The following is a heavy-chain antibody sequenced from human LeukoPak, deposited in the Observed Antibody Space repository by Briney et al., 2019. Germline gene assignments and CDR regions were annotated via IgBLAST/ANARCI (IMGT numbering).Heavy chain of an antibody. V-gene: IGHV3-30*04. CDR3: ARDSRRDGYNLDY. D-gene: IGHD5-24*01. CDR2: ISYDGSNE. J-gene: IGHJ4*02. Sequence: GGSLRLSCAASGFTFSSYVMHWVRQAPGKGLEWVAIISYDGSNEYYADSVKGRFTISRDNSKNTLYLQMNGLRAEDTAVYYCARDSRRDGYNLDYWGRGTLVTVSS. CDR1: GFTFSSYV.